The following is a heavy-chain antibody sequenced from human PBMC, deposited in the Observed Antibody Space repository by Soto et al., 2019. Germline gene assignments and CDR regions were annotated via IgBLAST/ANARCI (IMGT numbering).Heavy chain of an antibody. J-gene: IGHJ6*02. V-gene: IGHV3-23*01. CDR1: GFMFSSFA. CDR2: TRSNGEHT. Sequence: EVQILESGGGMVQPGGSLILSCAGSGFMFSSFAMTWVRQAPGKGREWVSTTRSNGEHTYYADSVKGRFPVSRVNSKNPLFLEMSSLRAEVSAIYYCAKDSESVSVSAARVYGMDVWGQGTTVTVSS. CDR3: AKDSESVSVSAARVYGMDV. D-gene: IGHD2-2*01.